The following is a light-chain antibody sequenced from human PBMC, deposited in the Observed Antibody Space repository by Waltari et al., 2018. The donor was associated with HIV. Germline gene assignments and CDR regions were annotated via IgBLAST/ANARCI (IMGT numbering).Light chain of an antibody. CDR2: EVS. CDR3: CSYAGSSTS. Sequence: QSALTQPASVSGSPGRSITISCPGTRSDVGCSNLVSWYQPHPGKAPKLMIYEVSKRPSGVSNRFSGSKSGNTASLTISGLQAEDEADYYCCSYAGSSTSFGGGTKLTVL. J-gene: IGLJ3*02. V-gene: IGLV2-23*02. CDR1: RSDVGCSNL.